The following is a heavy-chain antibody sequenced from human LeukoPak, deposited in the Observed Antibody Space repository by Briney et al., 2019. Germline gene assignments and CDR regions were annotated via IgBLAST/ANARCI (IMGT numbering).Heavy chain of an antibody. J-gene: IGHJ5*02. CDR2: INHSGST. Sequence: PSETLSLTCAVYGGSFSGYYWSWIRQPPGKGLEWIGEINHSGSTNYNPSLKSRVTISVDTSKNQFSLKLSSVTAADTAVCYCARPKGPLTMVRGTRWFDPWGQGTLVTVSS. D-gene: IGHD3-10*01. CDR3: ARPKGPLTMVRGTRWFDP. V-gene: IGHV4-34*01. CDR1: GGSFSGYY.